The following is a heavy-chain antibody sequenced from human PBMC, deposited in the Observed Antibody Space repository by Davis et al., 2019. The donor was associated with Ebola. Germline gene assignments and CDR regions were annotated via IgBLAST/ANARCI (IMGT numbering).Heavy chain of an antibody. V-gene: IGHV4-34*01. Sequence: GSLRLSCAVYIGSFSGYYWSWIRQPPGKGLEWIGEINHSGSTNYNPSLKSRVTISVDTSKNQFSLKLSSVTAADTAVYYCARLASDTAIDYWGQGTLVTVSS. CDR3: ARLASDTAIDY. CDR1: IGSFSGYY. J-gene: IGHJ4*02. CDR2: INHSGST. D-gene: IGHD5-18*01.